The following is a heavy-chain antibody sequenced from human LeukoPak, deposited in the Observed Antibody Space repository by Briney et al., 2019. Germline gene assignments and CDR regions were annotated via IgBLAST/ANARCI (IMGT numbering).Heavy chain of an antibody. J-gene: IGHJ4*02. D-gene: IGHD5-18*01. CDR2: ISAYNGNT. CDR1: GYTFTSYG. CDR3: ARDRVIDTAMEIDY. V-gene: IGHV1-18*01. Sequence: GASVKVSCKASGYTFTSYGISWVRQAPGQGLEWMGWISAYNGNTNYAQKLQGRVTMTTDTSTSTAYMELRSLRSDDTAMYYCARDRVIDTAMEIDYWGQGTLVTVSS.